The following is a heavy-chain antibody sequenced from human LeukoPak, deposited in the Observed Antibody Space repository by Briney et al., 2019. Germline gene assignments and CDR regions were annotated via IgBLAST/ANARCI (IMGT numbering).Heavy chain of an antibody. D-gene: IGHD2-15*01. V-gene: IGHV4-4*07. Sequence: KSSETLSLTCTVSGGSISSYYWSWIRQPAGKGLEWIGRIYTSGSTNYNPSLKSRVTMSVDTSKNQFSLKLSSVTAADTAVYYCARGYCSGGSCYQKPYWYLDLWGRGTLVTVSS. CDR1: GGSISSYY. J-gene: IGHJ2*01. CDR3: ARGYCSGGSCYQKPYWYLDL. CDR2: IYTSGST.